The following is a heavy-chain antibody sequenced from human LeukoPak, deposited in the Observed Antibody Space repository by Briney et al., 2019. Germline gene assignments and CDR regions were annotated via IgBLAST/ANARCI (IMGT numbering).Heavy chain of an antibody. CDR3: ARQAYCSSTSCYKLDQ. Sequence: SETLSLTCTVSGGSIGSSTYYWGWIRQPPGQGLEWIGSIYYSGSTYYSPSLKSRVAISVDTSKNQFSLRLNSMTAADTSVYYCARQAYCSSTSCYKLDQWGQGTLATVSS. D-gene: IGHD2-2*02. V-gene: IGHV4-39*01. J-gene: IGHJ4*02. CDR2: IYYSGST. CDR1: GGSIGSSTYY.